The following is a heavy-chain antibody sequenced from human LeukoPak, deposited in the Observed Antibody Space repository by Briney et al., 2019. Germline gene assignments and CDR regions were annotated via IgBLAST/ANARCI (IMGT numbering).Heavy chain of an antibody. CDR3: ARDEAAVAGPAYYFDY. V-gene: IGHV1-3*01. CDR2: INAGNGNT. CDR1: GYTFTSYA. J-gene: IGHJ4*02. D-gene: IGHD6-19*01. Sequence: GASVKVSCKASGYTFTSYAMHWVRQAPGQRLEWMGWINAGNGNTKYSQKFQGRVTITRDTSASTAYTELSSLRSEDTAVYYCARDEAAVAGPAYYFDYWGQGTLVTVSS.